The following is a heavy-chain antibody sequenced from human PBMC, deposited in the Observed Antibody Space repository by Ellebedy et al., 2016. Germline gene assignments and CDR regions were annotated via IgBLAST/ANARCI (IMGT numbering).Heavy chain of an antibody. J-gene: IGHJ6*02. CDR3: AKVDVVTALHYYGMDV. D-gene: IGHD3-22*01. V-gene: IGHV3-30*18. CDR2: ISFDGTQT. Sequence: GGSLRLSXAASGFTFRTYGMHWVRQAPGKGLEWVAGISFDGTQTLYADSVKGRFTISRDNSGNTLYLQMNSLRAEDTDVYYCAKVDVVTALHYYGMDVWGQGTKVTVSS. CDR1: GFTFRTYG.